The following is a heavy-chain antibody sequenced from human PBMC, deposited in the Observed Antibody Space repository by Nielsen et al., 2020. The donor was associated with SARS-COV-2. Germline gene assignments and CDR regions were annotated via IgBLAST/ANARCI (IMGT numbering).Heavy chain of an antibody. V-gene: IGHV4-34*01. Sequence: SETLSLTCAVYGGSFSGYYWSWIRQPPGKGLEWIGEINHSGSTNYNPSLKSRLTISLDTSKNQFSLKLTSVTAADTAVYYCARVTITMVRGLIDSWGQGTLVTVSS. CDR2: INHSGST. CDR1: GGSFSGYY. CDR3: ARVTITMVRGLIDS. J-gene: IGHJ4*02. D-gene: IGHD3-10*01.